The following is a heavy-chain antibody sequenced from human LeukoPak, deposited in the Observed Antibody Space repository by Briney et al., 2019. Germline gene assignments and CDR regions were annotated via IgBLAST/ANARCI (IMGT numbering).Heavy chain of an antibody. CDR1: GASISGSSFY. V-gene: IGHV4-39*01. CDR3: ARHDHGDHGDPNWFDP. Sequence: SETLSLTCTASGASISGSSFYWGWIRQPPGKELEWIGSIYHSGSTFYNPSLRSQVTIFVDTSKNQFSLRLNSVTAADTAMYYCARHDHGDHGDPNWFDPWGQGTLVTVSS. J-gene: IGHJ5*02. CDR2: IYHSGST. D-gene: IGHD4-17*01.